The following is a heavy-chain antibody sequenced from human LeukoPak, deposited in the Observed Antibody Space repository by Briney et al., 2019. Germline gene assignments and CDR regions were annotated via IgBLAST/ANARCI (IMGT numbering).Heavy chain of an antibody. V-gene: IGHV4-34*01. CDR1: GGSFSGYY. CDR2: INHSGST. CDR3: ARAYYYDSSGYYPDDAFDI. D-gene: IGHD3-22*01. J-gene: IGHJ3*02. Sequence: SETLSLTCAGYGGSFSGYYWSWIRQPPGKGLEWSGEINHSGSTNYNPSLKSRVTISVDTSKNQFSLKLSSVTAADTAVYYCARAYYYDSSGYYPDDAFDIWGPGTMVTVSS.